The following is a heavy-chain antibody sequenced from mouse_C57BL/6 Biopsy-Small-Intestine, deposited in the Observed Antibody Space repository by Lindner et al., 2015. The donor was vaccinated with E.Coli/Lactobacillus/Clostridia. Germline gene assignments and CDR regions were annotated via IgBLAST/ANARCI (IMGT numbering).Heavy chain of an antibody. Sequence: VQLQESGPELVKPGASVKISCKASGYTFTDYYINWVKQRPGQGLERIGWIYPGSGNTKYNEKFKGKATLTVDTSSTTAYMQLSSLTSEDSAVYFCARTYSFDYWGQGTTLTVSS. CDR1: GYTFTDYY. J-gene: IGHJ2*01. CDR3: ARTYSFDY. D-gene: IGHD1-1*01. CDR2: IYPGSGNT. V-gene: IGHV1-84*01.